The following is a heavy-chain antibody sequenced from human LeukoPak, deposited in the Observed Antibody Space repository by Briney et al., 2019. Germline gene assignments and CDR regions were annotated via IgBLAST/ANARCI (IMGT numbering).Heavy chain of an antibody. V-gene: IGHV3-30*03. CDR3: ARDRGSRWIYYYYMDV. J-gene: IGHJ6*03. Sequence: GGSLRLSCAASGFTFSSYSMDWVRQAPGKGLEWVAVISYDGSNKYYADSVKGRFTISRDNSKNTLYLQMNSLRAEDTAVYYCARDRGSRWIYYYYMDVWGKGTTVTVSS. D-gene: IGHD6-13*01. CDR1: GFTFSSYS. CDR2: ISYDGSNK.